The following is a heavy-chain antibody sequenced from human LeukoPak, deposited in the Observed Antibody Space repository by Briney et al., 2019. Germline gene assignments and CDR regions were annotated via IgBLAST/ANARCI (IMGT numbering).Heavy chain of an antibody. J-gene: IGHJ4*02. V-gene: IGHV4-59*01. CDR3: ARGGSLGYFDY. CDR2: IYYSGST. Sequence: PSETLSLTCTVSGGSISSYYWSWIRQPPGKGLEWIGYIYYSGSTNYNPSLKSRVTISVGTSKNQFSLKLSSVTAADTAVYYCARGGSLGYFDYWGQGTLVTVSS. CDR1: GGSISSYY. D-gene: IGHD3-10*01.